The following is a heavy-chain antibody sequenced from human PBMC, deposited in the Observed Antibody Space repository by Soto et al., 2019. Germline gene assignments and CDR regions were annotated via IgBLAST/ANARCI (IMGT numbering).Heavy chain of an antibody. V-gene: IGHV3-30*18. CDR2: ISYDGYNK. CDR1: GFTFSSYC. CDR3: AKPYYYDSSGYILDY. D-gene: IGHD3-22*01. Sequence: GGSLRLSCAASGFTFSSYCIHWVRQAPCKGLEWVAVISYDGYNKHYADSVKGRSTISRDNSKNTLYLEMNSVRAEDTAVYYCAKPYYYDSSGYILDYWGQGTLVKVSS. J-gene: IGHJ4*02.